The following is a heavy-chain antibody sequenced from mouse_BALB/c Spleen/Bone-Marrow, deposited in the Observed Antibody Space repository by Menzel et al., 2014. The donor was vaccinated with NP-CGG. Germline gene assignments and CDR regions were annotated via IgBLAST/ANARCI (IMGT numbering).Heavy chain of an antibody. CDR1: GFTFSSFG. CDR3: ARDDGYYIRNAMDY. CDR2: ISSGTSTI. Sequence: EVQRVESGGGLVQPGGSRKLSCAASGFTFSSFGMHWVRQAPESGLEWVAYISSGTSTIYYADTVKGRFTISRDNPKNTLFLQMTSLRSKDTAMYYCARDDGYYIRNAMDYWGQGTSVTVSS. V-gene: IGHV5-17*02. J-gene: IGHJ4*01. D-gene: IGHD2-3*01.